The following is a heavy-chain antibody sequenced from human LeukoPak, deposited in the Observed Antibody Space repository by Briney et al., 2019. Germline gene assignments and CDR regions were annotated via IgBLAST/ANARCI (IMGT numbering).Heavy chain of an antibody. CDR2: ISYDGSYK. Sequence: TGGSLRLSCAASGFTFSNYGMHWVRQAPGKGLEWVTVISYDGSYKYYGDSVKGRFTISRDNSKNTLYLQMNSLRAEETAVYYCAKEKVVVVPAAILDYWGQGTLVTVSS. D-gene: IGHD2-2*01. CDR1: GFTFSNYG. V-gene: IGHV3-30*18. CDR3: AKEKVVVVPAAILDY. J-gene: IGHJ4*02.